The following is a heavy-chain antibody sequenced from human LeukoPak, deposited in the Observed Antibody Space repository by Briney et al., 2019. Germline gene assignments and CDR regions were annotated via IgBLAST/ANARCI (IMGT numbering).Heavy chain of an antibody. V-gene: IGHV3-48*01. CDR2: ISSSSMTV. Sequence: QPSETLSLTCTVSGYSISSGYYWGWIRQPPGKGLEWLSYISSSSMTVYYADSVKGRFTISRDNGKNSLFLQMNSLRAEDTGVYYCARDLQEDAIPPLGYWGQGTLVTVSS. CDR3: ARDLQEDAIPPLGY. CDR1: GYSISSGYY. J-gene: IGHJ4*02. D-gene: IGHD2-8*01.